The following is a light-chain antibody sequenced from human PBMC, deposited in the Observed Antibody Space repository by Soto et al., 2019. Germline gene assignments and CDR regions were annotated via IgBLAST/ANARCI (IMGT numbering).Light chain of an antibody. CDR2: SNN. CDR1: SSNIGSNT. J-gene: IGLJ2*01. Sequence: QSVLTQPPSASGTPGQRVTISCSGSSSNIGSNTVNWYQQLPGTAPKLLIYSNNQRPSGVPDRFSGSTSGTSASLAISGRQSEDEADYYCAAWDDSLNGPVVFGGGTKLTVL. CDR3: AAWDDSLNGPVV. V-gene: IGLV1-44*01.